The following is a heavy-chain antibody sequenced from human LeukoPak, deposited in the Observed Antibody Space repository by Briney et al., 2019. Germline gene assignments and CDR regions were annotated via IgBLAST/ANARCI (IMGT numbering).Heavy chain of an antibody. CDR1: GGSIRGYY. D-gene: IGHD6-19*01. CDR3: ARSRVRGWYFDY. Sequence: PSETLSLTCTVSGGSIRGYYWSWIRQPPGKGLEWIGYIYYSGSTNYNPSLKSRVAISVDTSKNQFSLKLSSVTAADTAVYYCARSRVRGWYFDYWGQGTLVTVSS. CDR2: IYYSGST. V-gene: IGHV4-59*01. J-gene: IGHJ4*02.